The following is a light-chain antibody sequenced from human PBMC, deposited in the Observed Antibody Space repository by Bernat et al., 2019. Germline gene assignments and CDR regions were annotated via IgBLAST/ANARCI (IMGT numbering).Light chain of an antibody. CDR3: QVWDGATAHLV. CDR2: SDS. J-gene: IGLJ1*01. CDR1: NIGYKS. Sequence: YVLTQPPSVSGAPGETASVSCEGDNIGYKSVHWYQQKPGQAPVLLIYSDSARPSGIPERFSGSNSGNTATLTINRVESGDEADYYCQVWDGATAHLVFGTGTHVTVL. V-gene: IGLV3-21*04.